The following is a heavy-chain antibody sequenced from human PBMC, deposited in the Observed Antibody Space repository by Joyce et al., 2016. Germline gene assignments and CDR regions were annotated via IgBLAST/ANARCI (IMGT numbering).Heavy chain of an antibody. V-gene: IGHV3-74*01. CDR3: VRGISARPGGPNWFDP. J-gene: IGHJ5*02. Sequence: EVQLVESGGGLVQPGGSLRLSCAASGFSFSGYWIHWVRQAPGKGLVWVSRINTDGGSTRFADSMKGRFTISRDNAKNTLYLQMNSLRAEDTAVYYCVRGISARPGGPNWFDPWGQGTLVTVSS. CDR1: GFSFSGYW. CDR2: INTDGGST. D-gene: IGHD6-6*01.